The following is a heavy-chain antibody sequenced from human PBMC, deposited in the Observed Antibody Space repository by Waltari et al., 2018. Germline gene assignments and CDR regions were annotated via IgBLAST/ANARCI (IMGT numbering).Heavy chain of an antibody. V-gene: IGHV1-2*02. CDR3: ARDRTTMAARPGDY. D-gene: IGHD6-6*01. CDR2: VNPYTGNA. J-gene: IGHJ4*02. Sequence: QVLLVQSGAEVKKPGASVKVSCKASGYIFTNYYLHWVRQAPGQGPEGMGWVNPYTGNANYAPNFRGRVTMTWDTTINTAFMDLSGLKSADTAVYYCARDRTTMAARPGDYWGQGTLVTVSS. CDR1: GYIFTNYY.